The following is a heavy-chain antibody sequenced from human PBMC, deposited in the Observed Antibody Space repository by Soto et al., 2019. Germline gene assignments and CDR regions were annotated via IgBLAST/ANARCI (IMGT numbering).Heavy chain of an antibody. CDR2: FDPEDGET. CDR1: GYTLTELS. V-gene: IGHV1-24*01. Sequence: ASVKVSCKVSGYTLTELSMHWVRQAPGKGLEWMGGFDPEDGETIYAQKFQGRVTMTEDTSTDTAYMELSSLRSEDTAVYYCATGQTYDFWSGLYYWGQGTLVTVSS. J-gene: IGHJ4*02. CDR3: ATGQTYDFWSGLYY. D-gene: IGHD3-3*01.